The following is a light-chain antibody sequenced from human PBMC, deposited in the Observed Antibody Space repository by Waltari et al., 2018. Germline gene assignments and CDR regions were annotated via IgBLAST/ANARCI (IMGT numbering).Light chain of an antibody. CDR3: QTGGHGTWV. Sequence: QLVLTQSPSAAASLPASFKLTCTLSRGHSRNVIARPQQQPEKVPRYLMKVNSDGSHRKGDEIPARFPGSASGAERYLTISSVQPEDEADYYCQTGGHGTWVFGGGTKLTVL. J-gene: IGLJ3*02. V-gene: IGLV4-69*01. CDR2: VNSDGSH. CDR1: RGHSRNV.